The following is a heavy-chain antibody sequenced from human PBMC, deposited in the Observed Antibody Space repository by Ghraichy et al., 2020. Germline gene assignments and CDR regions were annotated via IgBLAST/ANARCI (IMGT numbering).Heavy chain of an antibody. CDR3: AKDGGTHSGWYYFDY. CDR2: ISYDGSNK. V-gene: IGHV3-30*18. J-gene: IGHJ4*02. CDR1: GFTFSSYG. D-gene: IGHD6-19*01. Sequence: GGSLRLSCAASGFTFSSYGMHWVRQAPGKGLEWVAVISYDGSNKYYADSVKGRFTISRDNSKNTLYLQMNSLRAEDTAVYYCAKDGGTHSGWYYFDYWGQGTLVTVSS.